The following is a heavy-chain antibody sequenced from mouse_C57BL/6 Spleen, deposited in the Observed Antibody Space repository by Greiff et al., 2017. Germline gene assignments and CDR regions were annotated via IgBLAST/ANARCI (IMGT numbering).Heavy chain of an antibody. CDR3: ARGTMVTTRYARDY. V-gene: IGHV1-69*01. J-gene: IGHJ4*01. D-gene: IGHD2-2*01. CDR1: GYTFTSYW. CDR2: IDPSDSYT. Sequence: VQLQQPGAELVMPGASVKLSCKASGYTFTSYWMHWVKQRPGQGLEWIGEIDPSDSYTNYNQKFKGKSTLTVDKSSSTAYMQLSSLTSEDSAVYYCARGTMVTTRYARDYWGQGTSVTVSS.